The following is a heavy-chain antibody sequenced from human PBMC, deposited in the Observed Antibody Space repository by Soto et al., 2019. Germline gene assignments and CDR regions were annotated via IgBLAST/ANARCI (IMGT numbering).Heavy chain of an antibody. CDR2: ISYDGSNK. V-gene: IGHV3-30*18. CDR3: AKGGTVISDIDY. D-gene: IGHD4-17*01. J-gene: IGHJ4*02. CDR1: GFTFSSYG. Sequence: QVQLVESGGGVVQPGRSLRLSCAASGFTFSSYGMHWVRQAPGKGLEWVAVISYDGSNKYYADSVKGRFTISRDNSKNTLYVQMNSLRAEDTAVYYCAKGGTVISDIDYWGQGTLVTVSS.